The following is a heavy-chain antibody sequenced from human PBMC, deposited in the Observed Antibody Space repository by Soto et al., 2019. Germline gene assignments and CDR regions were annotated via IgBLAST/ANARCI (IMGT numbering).Heavy chain of an antibody. V-gene: IGHV3-15*01. CDR2: IKRTTDGGTT. J-gene: IGHJ5*02. Sequence: EVQLVESGGGLVEPGGSLRVPCAASGFTFTNAWMTWVRQAPGKGLEWVGRIKRTTDGGTTDYAAPVKGRFIISRDDSKNTLYLQMNSLKTEDTAVYYCTSTLGHWGQGTLVTVSS. CDR3: TSTLGH. CDR1: GFTFTNAW.